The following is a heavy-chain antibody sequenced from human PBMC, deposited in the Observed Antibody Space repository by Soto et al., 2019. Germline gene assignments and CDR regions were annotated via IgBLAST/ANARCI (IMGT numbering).Heavy chain of an antibody. Sequence: GASVKVSCKASGCTFSSYAISCVRQAPGQGLEWMGGIIPIFGTANYAQKFQGRVTITADESTSTAYMELSSLRSEDTAVYYCARVLLWFGSPNSWFDPWGQGTLVTVSS. V-gene: IGHV1-69*13. D-gene: IGHD3-10*01. CDR2: IIPIFGTA. CDR1: GCTFSSYA. CDR3: ARVLLWFGSPNSWFDP. J-gene: IGHJ5*02.